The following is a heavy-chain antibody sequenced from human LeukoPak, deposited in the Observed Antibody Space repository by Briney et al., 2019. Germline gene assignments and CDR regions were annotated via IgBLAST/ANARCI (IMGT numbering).Heavy chain of an antibody. CDR1: GDSLSNDY. V-gene: IGHV4-59*01. CDR3: ARAEKAVTGTLDY. D-gene: IGHD6-19*01. J-gene: IGHJ4*02. CDR2: MYNRGST. Sequence: SETLSLTCTVSGDSLSNDYWSWIRQSPGKRLEWIGYMYNRGSTIYNPSLKSRVTISTDTSKNQFSLRLTSVTAADTAVYYCARAEKAVTGTLDYWGQGTLITVSS.